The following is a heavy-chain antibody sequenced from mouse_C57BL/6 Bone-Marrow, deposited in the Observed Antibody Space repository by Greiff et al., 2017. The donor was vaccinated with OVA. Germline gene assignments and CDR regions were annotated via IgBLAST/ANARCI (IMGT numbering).Heavy chain of an antibody. V-gene: IGHV1-78*01. CDR1: GYTFTDYS. CDR3: ARGELPREDAMDY. D-gene: IGHD2-12*01. Sequence: VKLVESDAELAKPGASVKISCKVSGYTFTDYSIHWMKQRPEQGLEWIGYIYPRDGSTKYNEKFKGKATLTADKSSSTAYMQLNSLTSEDSAVYFCARGELPREDAMDYWGQGTSVTVSS. J-gene: IGHJ4*01. CDR2: IYPRDGST.